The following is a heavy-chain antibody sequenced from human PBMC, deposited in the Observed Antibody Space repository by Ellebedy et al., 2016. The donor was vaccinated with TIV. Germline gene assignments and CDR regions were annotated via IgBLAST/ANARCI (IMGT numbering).Heavy chain of an antibody. Sequence: AASVKVSCKASGYTFTSYGISWVRQAPGQGLEWMGWISAYNGNTNYAQKLQGRVTMTTDTSTSTAYMELRSLRSDDTAVYYCASGRVGRQQLVRGAFDIWGQGTMVTVSS. CDR2: ISAYNGNT. V-gene: IGHV1-18*01. D-gene: IGHD6-13*01. CDR3: ASGRVGRQQLVRGAFDI. J-gene: IGHJ3*02. CDR1: GYTFTSYG.